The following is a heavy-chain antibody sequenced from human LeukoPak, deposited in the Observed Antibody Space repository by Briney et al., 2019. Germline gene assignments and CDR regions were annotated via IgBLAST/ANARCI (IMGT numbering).Heavy chain of an antibody. CDR3: ARVFRQWLVRNAFDI. J-gene: IGHJ3*02. CDR2: INPNSGGT. Sequence: ASVKVSCKASAYTFTGYYMHWVRQAPGQGLEWMGWINPNSGGTNYAQKFQGRVTMTRDTSISTAYMELSRLRSDDAAVYYCARVFRQWLVRNAFDIWGQGTMVTVSS. V-gene: IGHV1-2*02. D-gene: IGHD6-19*01. CDR1: AYTFTGYY.